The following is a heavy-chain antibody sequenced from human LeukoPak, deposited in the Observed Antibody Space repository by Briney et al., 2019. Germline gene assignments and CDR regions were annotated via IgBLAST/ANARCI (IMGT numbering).Heavy chain of an antibody. D-gene: IGHD6-13*01. J-gene: IGHJ5*02. CDR3: ARGPAAPLLFDP. V-gene: IGHV4-59*12. CDR2: IYYSGST. Sequence: SETLSLTCTVSGGSISSYYWSWIRQPPGMGLEWIGYIYYSGSTNYNPSLKSRVTISVDTSKNQFSLKLSSVTAADTAVYYCARGPAAPLLFDPWGQGTLVTVSS. CDR1: GGSISSYY.